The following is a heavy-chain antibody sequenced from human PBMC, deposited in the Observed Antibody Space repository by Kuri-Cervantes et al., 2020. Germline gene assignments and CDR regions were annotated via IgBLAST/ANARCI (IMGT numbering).Heavy chain of an antibody. J-gene: IGHJ6*03. CDR3: AKVDCSSTSCQAMDV. D-gene: IGHD2-2*01. CDR1: GFTFSSYW. Sequence: GESLKISCAASGFTFSSYWMSWVRQAPGKGLEWVANIKQDGSEKYYVDSVKGRFTISRDNAKNSLYLQMNSLRAEDTAVYYCAKVDCSSTSCQAMDVWGKGTTVTVSS. V-gene: IGHV3-7*03. CDR2: IKQDGSEK.